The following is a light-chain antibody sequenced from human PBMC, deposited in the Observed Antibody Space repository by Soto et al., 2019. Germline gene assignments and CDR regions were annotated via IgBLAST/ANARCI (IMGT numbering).Light chain of an antibody. CDR1: QSITRN. Sequence: EIVMTQSPATLSVSPGERATLSCRASQSITRNLAWYQQSPGQAPRLLIYGASSRATGIPDRFSGSGSGTDFTLTISRLEPEDFAVYYCHQYGISPFGGGTRLEIK. CDR3: HQYGISP. V-gene: IGKV3-20*01. J-gene: IGKJ5*01. CDR2: GAS.